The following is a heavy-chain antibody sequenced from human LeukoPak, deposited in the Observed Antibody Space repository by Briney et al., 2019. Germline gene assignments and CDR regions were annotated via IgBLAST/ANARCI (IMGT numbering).Heavy chain of an antibody. Sequence: SGPTLVKPTQTLTLTCTFSGFSLSTSGVGVGWIRQPPGKALEWLALIYWNDDKRYSPSLKSRLTITKDTSKNQVVLTMTNMDPVDTATYYCAHELNDYSNYGYCYFDYWGQGTLVTVSS. V-gene: IGHV2-5*01. CDR3: AHELNDYSNYGYCYFDY. CDR1: GFSLSTSGVG. CDR2: IYWNDDK. J-gene: IGHJ4*02. D-gene: IGHD4-11*01.